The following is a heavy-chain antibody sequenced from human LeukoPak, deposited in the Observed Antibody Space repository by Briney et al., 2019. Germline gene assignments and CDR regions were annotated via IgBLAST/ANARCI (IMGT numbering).Heavy chain of an antibody. CDR1: GGSISSSNW. CDR2: IYHSGST. CDR3: ARDPPRDDILTGHGDY. Sequence: PSGTLSLTCAVSGGSISSSNWWSWVRQPPGKGLEWIGEIYHSGSTNYNPSLKSRVTISVDKSKNQFSLKLSSVTTADTAVYYCARDPPRDDILTGHGDYWGQGTLVTVSS. J-gene: IGHJ4*02. V-gene: IGHV4-4*02. D-gene: IGHD3-9*01.